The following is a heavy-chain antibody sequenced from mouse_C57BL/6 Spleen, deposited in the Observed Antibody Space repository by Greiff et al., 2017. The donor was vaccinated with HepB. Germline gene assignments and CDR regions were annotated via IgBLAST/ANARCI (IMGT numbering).Heavy chain of an antibody. D-gene: IGHD1-1*01. J-gene: IGHJ4*01. CDR2: INPNNGGT. CDR3: ARSPYYGSSLYYSAMDY. V-gene: IGHV1-26*01. Sequence: EVQLQQSGPELVKPGASVKISCKASGYTFTDYYMNWVKQSHGKSLEWIGDINPNNGGTSYNQKFKGKATLTVDKSSSTAYMELRSLTSEDSAVYYCARSPYYGSSLYYSAMDYGGQGTSVTVSS. CDR1: GYTFTDYY.